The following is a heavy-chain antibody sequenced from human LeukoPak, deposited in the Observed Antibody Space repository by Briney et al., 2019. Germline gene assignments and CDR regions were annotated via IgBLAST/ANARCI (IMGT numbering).Heavy chain of an antibody. V-gene: IGHV3-23*01. J-gene: IGHJ4*02. Sequence: GGSLRLSCAASGFTFRGYAMSWVRQAPGKGLEWVSGISGSGGSTYYADSVKGRFTISRDNSKNTLYLQMNSLRAEDTAVYYCAKDQLGFDYWGQGTLVTVSS. D-gene: IGHD6-13*01. CDR2: ISGSGGST. CDR1: GFTFRGYA. CDR3: AKDQLGFDY.